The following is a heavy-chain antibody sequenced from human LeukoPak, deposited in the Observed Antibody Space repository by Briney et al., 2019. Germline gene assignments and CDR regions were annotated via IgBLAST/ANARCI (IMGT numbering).Heavy chain of an antibody. CDR1: GFTFSSYA. D-gene: IGHD4-17*01. J-gene: IGHJ6*04. CDR2: ISGSGGST. CDR3: ARKDGDYGYYYYYGMDV. Sequence: GGSLRLSCAASGFTFSSYAMSWVRQAPGKGLEWVSAISGSGGSTYYADSVKGRFTISRDNAKNSLYLQMNSLRAEDTAVYYCARKDGDYGYYYYYGMDVWGKGTTVTVSS. V-gene: IGHV3-23*01.